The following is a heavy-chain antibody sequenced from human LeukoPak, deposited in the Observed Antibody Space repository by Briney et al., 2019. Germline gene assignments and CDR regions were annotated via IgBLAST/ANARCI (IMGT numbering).Heavy chain of an antibody. CDR3: ARPVGAYDFWSYAFDI. J-gene: IGHJ3*02. Sequence: SETLPLTCTVSGYSISSGYYWGWIRQPPGKGLEGIGSIYHSGSTYYTPSLKSRVTISVDTSKNQFSLKLSSVTAADTAVYYCARPVGAYDFWSYAFDIWGQGTMVTVSS. CDR1: GYSISSGYY. D-gene: IGHD3-3*01. V-gene: IGHV4-38-2*02. CDR2: IYHSGST.